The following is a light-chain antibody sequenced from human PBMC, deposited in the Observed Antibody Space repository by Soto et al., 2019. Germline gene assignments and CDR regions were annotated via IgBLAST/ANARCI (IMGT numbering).Light chain of an antibody. J-gene: IGKJ1*01. CDR1: QSVSSSY. Sequence: EIVLTQSPGTLSLSPGERATLSCRASQSVSSSYLAWYQQKPGQAPRLLFYGASSRATGIPNRFSGSGSGTDFTLTISRLEPEDFAVYYWQQYSSSPRTFGQGTKVEIK. V-gene: IGKV3-20*01. CDR2: GAS. CDR3: QQYSSSPRT.